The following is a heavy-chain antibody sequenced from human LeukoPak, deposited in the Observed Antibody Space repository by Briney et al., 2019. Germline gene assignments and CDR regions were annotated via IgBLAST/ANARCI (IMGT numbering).Heavy chain of an antibody. CDR2: IIPIFGTA. D-gene: IGHD2-2*01. CDR3: AREVVVGDDAFDI. V-gene: IGHV1-69*05. J-gene: IGHJ3*02. Sequence: GASVKVSCKASGGTFSSYAISWVRQAPGQGLEWMGRIIPIFGTANYAQKFQGRVTITTDESTSTAYMELSSLRSEDTAVYYCAREVVVGDDAFDIWGQGTMVTVSS. CDR1: GGTFSSYA.